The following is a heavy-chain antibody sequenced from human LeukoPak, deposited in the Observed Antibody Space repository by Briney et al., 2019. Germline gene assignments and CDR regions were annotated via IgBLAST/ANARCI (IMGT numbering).Heavy chain of an antibody. CDR2: IHFDGSNE. J-gene: IGHJ5*02. Sequence: PGGSLRLSCVASGFIFRSYGIHWVRQAPGKGLEWVTFIHFDGSNEYYADFVKGRFTISRDNSKNTVYLQMNSLRAEDTAVYYCAKDGIMHSNGTPESDPWGQGTLVSVSS. D-gene: IGHD3-16*01. V-gene: IGHV3-30*02. CDR1: GFIFRSYG. CDR3: AKDGIMHSNGTPESDP.